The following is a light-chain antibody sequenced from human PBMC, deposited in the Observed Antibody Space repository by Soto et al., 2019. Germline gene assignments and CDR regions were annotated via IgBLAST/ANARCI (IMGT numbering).Light chain of an antibody. CDR3: QHYGNSPPYT. V-gene: IGKV3-20*01. CDR2: AVS. J-gene: IGKJ2*01. Sequence: IVLTQSPGTLSSSPGERATLSCRASQSVSSSYLAWYQQKPGQAPRLLIYAVSSRATGIPDRFSGSGSGTDFNLTIRRLEPEDFAVYYCQHYGNSPPYTFGQGTKLEIK. CDR1: QSVSSSY.